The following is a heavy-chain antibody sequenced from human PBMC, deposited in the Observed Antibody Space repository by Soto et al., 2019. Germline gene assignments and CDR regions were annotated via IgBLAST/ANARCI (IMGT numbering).Heavy chain of an antibody. CDR1: GGFFSSDA. CDR3: ARIYCSGGICFPNWVDP. V-gene: IGHV1-69*13. J-gene: IGHJ5*02. Sequence: EASVKVSCKASGGFFSSDAISWVRQAPGQGLEWLGGITPISGTPKYAQKFQGRVTISADESTSTTYMDLSSLRFEDTAIYYCARIYCSGGICFPNWVDPWGQGTLVTVS. CDR2: ITPISGTP. D-gene: IGHD2-8*02.